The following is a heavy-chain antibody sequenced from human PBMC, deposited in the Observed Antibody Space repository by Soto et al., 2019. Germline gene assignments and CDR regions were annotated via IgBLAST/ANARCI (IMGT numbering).Heavy chain of an antibody. CDR3: ARQSLEGSIWFDP. Sequence: SETLSLTCTGSGGSINSGSYYWGWIRQPPGKGLEWIGSIYYSGSTYYNPSLKSRVTISVDTSKNQFSLRLRSVTAADTAVYYCARQSLEGSIWFDPWGQGTLVTVSS. CDR1: GGSINSGSYY. CDR2: IYYSGST. J-gene: IGHJ5*02. V-gene: IGHV4-39*01.